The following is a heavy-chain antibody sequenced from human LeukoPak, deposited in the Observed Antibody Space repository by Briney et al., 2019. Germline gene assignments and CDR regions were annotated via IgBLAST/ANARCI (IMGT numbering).Heavy chain of an antibody. Sequence: GGSLRLSCAASGFTVSTNYMSWVRQAPGKGLKWVSIIYSGGSTYYADSVKGRFTISRDNSKNTLYLQMNTLRAEDTAVYYCARDSRDYAIDYWGQGVLVIVSS. J-gene: IGHJ4*02. CDR2: IYSGGST. V-gene: IGHV3-66*01. CDR1: GFTVSTNY. CDR3: ARDSRDYAIDY. D-gene: IGHD2-2*01.